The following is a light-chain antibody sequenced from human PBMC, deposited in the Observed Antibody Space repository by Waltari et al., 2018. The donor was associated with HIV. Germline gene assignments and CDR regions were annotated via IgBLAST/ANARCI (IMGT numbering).Light chain of an antibody. CDR3: QSVDSSATYVV. V-gene: IGLV3-25*03. J-gene: IGLJ2*01. CDR1: ALPKQL. CDR2: KDT. Sequence: SYELTQPPSVSGSPGQTARITCSAEALPKQLAFWYQQKPGQAPVVVIYKDTERPSGIPERFSGSTSGTTVTLTISGVQAEDEADYYCQSVDSSATYVVFGGGTKLTVL.